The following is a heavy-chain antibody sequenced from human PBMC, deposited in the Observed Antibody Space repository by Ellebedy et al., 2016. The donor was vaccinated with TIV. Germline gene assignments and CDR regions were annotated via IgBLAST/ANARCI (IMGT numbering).Heavy chain of an antibody. CDR3: ARGRNYYLH. CDR2: INYNGNT. CDR1: GGSINNHF. J-gene: IGHJ1*01. V-gene: IGHV4-59*11. Sequence: SETLSLTXTVSGGSINNHFWSWIRQPPGKGLEWLGYINYNGNTNYSPSLKSRVTMSVDTSKNQFSLKLTSVTAADTAVYFCARGRNYYLHWGQGTLITVSS. D-gene: IGHD3-22*01.